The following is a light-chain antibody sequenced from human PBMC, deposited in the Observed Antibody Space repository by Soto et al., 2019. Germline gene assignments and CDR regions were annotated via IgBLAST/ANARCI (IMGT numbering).Light chain of an antibody. V-gene: IGKV1-17*01. J-gene: IGKJ1*01. Sequence: DIQMTQFPSSLSASVGDRVTITCRASQGIRNDLGWYQQKQGKAPKRLIYAASSLQSGVPSRFGGSGSGTEFTLAISSLQPEDSATFYCLQHSTYPLTFGQGTKVEIK. CDR2: AAS. CDR1: QGIRND. CDR3: LQHSTYPLT.